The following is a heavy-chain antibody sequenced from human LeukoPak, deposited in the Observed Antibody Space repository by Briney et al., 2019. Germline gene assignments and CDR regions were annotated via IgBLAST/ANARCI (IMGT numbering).Heavy chain of an antibody. Sequence: GGSLTLTCTLSGVSLSDTLIDWVRQAPGKGPEWVALIYIDARPVYADSVRGGFTISRDNSKNRVFVQRNGLRSEDWARYYCVRDRAGRQSWLEFGLWEKGTLVTVSS. CDR2: IYIDARP. V-gene: IGHV3-66*02. CDR1: GVSLSDTL. J-gene: IGHJ5*02. CDR3: VRDRAGRQSWLEFGL. D-gene: IGHD3-10*01.